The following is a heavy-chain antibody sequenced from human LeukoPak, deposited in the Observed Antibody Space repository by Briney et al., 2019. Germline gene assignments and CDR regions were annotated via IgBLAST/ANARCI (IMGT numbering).Heavy chain of an antibody. J-gene: IGHJ6*02. D-gene: IGHD2-2*01. CDR3: ARYDLGYCSSTSCSSDGMDV. CDR1: GYTFTSYD. V-gene: IGHV1-8*01. Sequence: ASVKVSSKASGYTFTSYDINWVRQATGQGLEWMGWMNPNSGNTGYAQKFQGRVTMTRNTSISTAYMELSSLRSEDTAVYYCARYDLGYCSSTSCSSDGMDVWGQGTTVTVSS. CDR2: MNPNSGNT.